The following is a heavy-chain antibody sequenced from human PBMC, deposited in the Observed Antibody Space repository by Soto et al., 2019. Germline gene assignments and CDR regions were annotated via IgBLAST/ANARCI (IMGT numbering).Heavy chain of an antibody. D-gene: IGHD1-7*01. J-gene: IGHJ4*02. CDR2: IIGSGGTT. CDR3: AKRPLELHMYAY. Sequence: GGSLRLSWTASGFIFRNYVMTWVRQAPGKGREWVSSIIGSGGTTYYTDSVKGRFTISRDNSKNTLFRQINSLRAEATAVYYCAKRPLELHMYAYWGQGTLGSASS. V-gene: IGHV3-23*01. CDR1: GFIFRNYV.